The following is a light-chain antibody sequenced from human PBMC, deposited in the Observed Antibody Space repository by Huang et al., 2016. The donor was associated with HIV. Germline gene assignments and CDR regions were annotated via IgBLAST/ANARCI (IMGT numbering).Light chain of an antibody. CDR1: QRVSIN. J-gene: IGKJ1*01. V-gene: IGKV3-15*01. Sequence: EIVLTQSPATLSVSPGERATLSCRASQRVSINLAWYQQRLGQAPRLLIYGPSTRSSGVPARFSGSGSGTDFTLTINNLQSEDFGVYYCQQHDNWPWTFGQGTKVENK. CDR3: QQHDNWPWT. CDR2: GPS.